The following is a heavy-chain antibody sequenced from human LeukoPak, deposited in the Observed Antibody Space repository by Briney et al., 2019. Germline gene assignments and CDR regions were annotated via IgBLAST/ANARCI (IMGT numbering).Heavy chain of an antibody. CDR3: ARLRVSSKYGMDV. V-gene: IGHV3-30-3*01. CDR1: GFTFSSYA. CDR2: ISYDGSNK. J-gene: IGHJ6*02. D-gene: IGHD2/OR15-2a*01. Sequence: GRSLRLSCAASGFTFSSYAMHGVRQAPGKGLEWVAVISYDGSNKYYADSVKGRFSISRDNSKNTLYLQMNSLRAEDTAVYYCARLRVSSKYGMDVWGQGTTVTVSS.